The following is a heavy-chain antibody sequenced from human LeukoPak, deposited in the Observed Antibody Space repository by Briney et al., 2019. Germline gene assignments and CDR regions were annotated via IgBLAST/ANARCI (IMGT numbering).Heavy chain of an antibody. CDR3: ARTLYIAAAPGGFDY. CDR1: GYTFTGYY. Sequence: ASVKVSCKASGYTFTGYYMHWVRQAPGQGLEWMGWINPNSGGTNYAQKFQGRVTMTRDTSTGTAYMELSRLRSDDTAVYYCARTLYIAAAPGGFDYWGQGTLVTVSS. J-gene: IGHJ4*02. D-gene: IGHD6-13*01. CDR2: INPNSGGT. V-gene: IGHV1-2*02.